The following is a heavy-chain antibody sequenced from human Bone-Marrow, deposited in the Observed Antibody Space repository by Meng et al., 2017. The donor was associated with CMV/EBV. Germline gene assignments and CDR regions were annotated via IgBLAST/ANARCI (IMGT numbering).Heavy chain of an antibody. D-gene: IGHD1-14*01. CDR3: GRNRVDF. Sequence: GASLKISCAASGFSFSSYWMSWVRQAPGKGLEWVANIKYDGSEKFYVDSVKGRFTISRDNAKNSLFLQMNSLRVDDTAVYYCGRNRVDFWGQGILVTVSS. J-gene: IGHJ4*02. CDR1: GFSFSSYW. CDR2: IKYDGSEK. V-gene: IGHV3-7*01.